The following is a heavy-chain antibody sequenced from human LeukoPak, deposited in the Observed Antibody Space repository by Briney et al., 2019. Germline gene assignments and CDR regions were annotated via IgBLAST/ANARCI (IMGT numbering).Heavy chain of an antibody. CDR2: VSSSEGT. V-gene: IGHV4-59*01. CDR1: GGSISTDY. Sequence: NASETLSLACAVSGGSISTDYWGWIRQPPGEGLEWIGYVSSSEGTNYNPSLGSRVTILIDTSRNQFSLKLRSVTAADTAVYYCARVRSYYGSVTGKSYYFDSWGQGTLVTVSS. J-gene: IGHJ4*02. CDR3: ARVRSYYGSVTGKSYYFDS. D-gene: IGHD3-10*01.